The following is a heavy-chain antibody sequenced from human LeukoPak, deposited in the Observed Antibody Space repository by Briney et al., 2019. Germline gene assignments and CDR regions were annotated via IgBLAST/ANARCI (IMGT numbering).Heavy chain of an antibody. CDR3: AKDHVSSGWVNAFDI. V-gene: IGHV3-23*01. Sequence: QPGGSLRLSCAASGFTFSSSAMRWVRQAPGKGLEWVSAISGSGGSTYYADSVKGRFTISRDNSKNTLYLQMNSLRAEDTAVYYCAKDHVSSGWVNAFDIWGQGTMVTVSS. J-gene: IGHJ3*02. D-gene: IGHD6-19*01. CDR1: GFTFSSSA. CDR2: ISGSGGST.